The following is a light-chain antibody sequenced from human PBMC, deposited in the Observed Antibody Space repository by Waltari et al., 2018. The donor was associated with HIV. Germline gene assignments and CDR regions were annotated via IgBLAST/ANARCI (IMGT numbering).Light chain of an antibody. Sequence: DIVMTLSPLSLPVTPGDPASSSCTSSQRLLHSSGYNFLAWYLQKPGQSPQLLIYLGSNRASGVPDRFSGSGSGTDFTLKISRVEAEDVGIYYCMQALQTPITFGQGTRLEIK. V-gene: IGKV2-28*01. CDR3: MQALQTPIT. CDR1: QRLLHSSGYNF. CDR2: LGS. J-gene: IGKJ5*01.